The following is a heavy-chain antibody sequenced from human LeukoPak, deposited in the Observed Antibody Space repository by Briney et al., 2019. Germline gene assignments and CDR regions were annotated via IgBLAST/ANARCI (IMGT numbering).Heavy chain of an antibody. CDR3: ARGKVATIEY. J-gene: IGHJ4*02. D-gene: IGHD5-12*01. CDR2: INHSGST. CDR1: GGSFSGYY. V-gene: IGHV4-34*01. Sequence: PSETLSLTCAVYGGSFSGYYWSWICQPPGKGLEWIGEINHSGSTNYNPSLKSRVTISVDTSKNQFSLKLSSVTAADTAVYYCARGKVATIEYWGQGTLVTVSS.